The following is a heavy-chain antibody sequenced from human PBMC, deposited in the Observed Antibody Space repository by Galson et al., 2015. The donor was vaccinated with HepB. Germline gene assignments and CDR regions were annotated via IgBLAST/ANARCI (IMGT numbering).Heavy chain of an antibody. V-gene: IGHV3-11*06. CDR3: ARALLGYCSSTSCYPFDY. CDR1: GFTFSDYY. CDR2: VSSSSSYT. D-gene: IGHD2-2*01. J-gene: IGHJ4*02. Sequence: SLRLSCAASGFTFSDYYMSWIRQAPGKGLEWVSYVSSSSSYTNYADSVKGRFTISRDNAKNSLYLQMNSLRAEDTAVYYCARALLGYCSSTSCYPFDYWGQGTLVTVSS.